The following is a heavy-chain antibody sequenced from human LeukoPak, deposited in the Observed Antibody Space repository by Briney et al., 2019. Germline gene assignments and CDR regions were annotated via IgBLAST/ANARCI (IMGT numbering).Heavy chain of an antibody. CDR2: ISSSGSTI. Sequence: LSLTCTVSGYSISSGYYWGWIRQPPGKGLEWVSYISSSGSTIYYADSVKGRFTISRDNAKNSLYLQMNSLRAEDTAVYYCARDLLDYWGQGTLVTVSS. CDR3: ARDLLDY. J-gene: IGHJ4*02. V-gene: IGHV3-11*04. CDR1: GYSISSGYY.